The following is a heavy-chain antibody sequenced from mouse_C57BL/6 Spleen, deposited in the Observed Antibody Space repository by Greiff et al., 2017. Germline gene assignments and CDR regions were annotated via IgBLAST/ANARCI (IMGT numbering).Heavy chain of an antibody. J-gene: IGHJ2*01. CDR3: ARGLTGIFDY. Sequence: VKLQESGAELVRPGTSVKVSCKASGYAFTNYLIEWVKQRPGQGLEWIGVINPGSGGTNYNEKFKGKATLTADKSSSTAYMQLSSLTSEDSAVYFCARGLTGIFDYWGQGTTLTVSS. D-gene: IGHD4-1*01. CDR1: GYAFTNYL. V-gene: IGHV1-54*01. CDR2: INPGSGGT.